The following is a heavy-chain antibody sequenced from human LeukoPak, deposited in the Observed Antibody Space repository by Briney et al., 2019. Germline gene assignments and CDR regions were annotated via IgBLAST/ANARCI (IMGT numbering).Heavy chain of an antibody. Sequence: PSETLSLTCAVYGGSFSGYYWSWIRQPPGKGLEWIGEINHSGSTNYNPSVKSRVTISVDTSKNQFSLKLSSVTAADTAVYYCASGGRDCSSTSCYTRGVYFDYWGQGTLVTVSS. CDR1: GGSFSGYY. J-gene: IGHJ4*02. D-gene: IGHD2-2*02. V-gene: IGHV4-34*01. CDR3: ASGGRDCSSTSCYTRGVYFDY. CDR2: INHSGST.